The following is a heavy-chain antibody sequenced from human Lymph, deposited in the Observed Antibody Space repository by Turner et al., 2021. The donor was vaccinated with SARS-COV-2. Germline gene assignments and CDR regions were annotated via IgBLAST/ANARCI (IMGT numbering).Heavy chain of an antibody. Sequence: QVQLQESGPGLVKPSQTLSLTCTVSGGSISSGGYYWSWIRQHPGKGLEWIGYIYYSGSTYYHPSLKSRVTISVDTSKNQFSLKLSSVTAADTAVYYCARARTAGTNYPGDFDYWGQGTLVTVSS. CDR1: GGSISSGGYY. J-gene: IGHJ4*02. D-gene: IGHD1-1*01. CDR2: IYYSGST. CDR3: ARARTAGTNYPGDFDY. V-gene: IGHV4-31*03.